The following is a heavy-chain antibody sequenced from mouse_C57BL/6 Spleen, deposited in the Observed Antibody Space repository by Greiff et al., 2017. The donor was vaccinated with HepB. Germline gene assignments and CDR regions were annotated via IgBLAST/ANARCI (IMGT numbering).Heavy chain of an antibody. CDR3: ARNFIYYYGSSPYYAMDY. V-gene: IGHV2-9-1*01. Sequence: VQLVESGPGLVAPSQSLSITCTVSGFSLTSYAISWVRQPPGKGLEWLGVIWTGGGTNYNSALKSRLSISKDNSKSQVFLKMNSLQTDDTARYYCARNFIYYYGSSPYYAMDYWGQGTSVTVSS. D-gene: IGHD1-1*01. CDR2: IWTGGGT. J-gene: IGHJ4*01. CDR1: GFSLTSYA.